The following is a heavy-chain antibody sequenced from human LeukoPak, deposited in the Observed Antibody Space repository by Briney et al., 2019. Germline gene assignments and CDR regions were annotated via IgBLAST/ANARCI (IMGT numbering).Heavy chain of an antibody. CDR1: GYTFSNYG. Sequence: ASVKVSCKAYGYTFSNYGISWVRQAPGQGLGWMGWISAYNGYKNHAQKFQGRVTMTIDTYTNIAYMELRSLRSDDTAVYYCARGRLKREYIVRGVLDYWGQGTLVTVSS. CDR3: ARGRLKREYIVRGVLDY. V-gene: IGHV1-18*04. CDR2: ISAYNGYK. D-gene: IGHD3-10*01. J-gene: IGHJ4*02.